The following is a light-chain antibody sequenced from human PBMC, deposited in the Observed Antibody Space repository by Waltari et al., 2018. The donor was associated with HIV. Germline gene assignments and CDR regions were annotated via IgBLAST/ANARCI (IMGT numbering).Light chain of an antibody. V-gene: IGKV4-1*01. J-gene: IGKJ4*01. Sequence: DIVMTQSPDSLAVSLGARATINCKSSQSVLYSSNNKNYLAWYQQKPGQPPKLLIYWASARESGFPGRCSGSGSGTDFTLTISSLQAEDVAVYYCQQYYTTPLTFGGGTKVEIK. CDR1: QSVLYSSNNKNY. CDR3: QQYYTTPLT. CDR2: WAS.